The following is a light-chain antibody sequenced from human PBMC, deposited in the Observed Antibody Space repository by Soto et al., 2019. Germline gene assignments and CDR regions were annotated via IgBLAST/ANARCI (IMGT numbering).Light chain of an antibody. J-gene: IGLJ3*02. Sequence: QSVLTQSPSASASPGQSVTISCTGSSGDIGAYNYVSWYQQHPGKAPKLIIYEVNKRPSGVPDRFSGSKSGITASLTVSGLQADDEAGYYCGAHAGSNTWVFGGGTKVTVL. V-gene: IGLV2-8*01. CDR2: EVN. CDR3: GAHAGSNTWV. CDR1: SGDIGAYNY.